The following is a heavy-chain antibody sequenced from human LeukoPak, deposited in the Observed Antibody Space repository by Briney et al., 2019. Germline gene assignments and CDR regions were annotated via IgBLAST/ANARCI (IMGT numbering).Heavy chain of an antibody. CDR1: GFTFSSYW. V-gene: IGHV3-74*01. J-gene: IGHJ4*02. CDR2: INSDGSST. D-gene: IGHD6-6*01. CDR3: IIAARAFDY. Sequence: GGSLRLSCAASGFTFSSYWMHWVRQAPGKGLVWVSRINSDGSSTSYADSVRGRFTISRDNAKNTLYLQMSSLRAEDTAVYYCIIAARAFDYWGQGTLVTVSS.